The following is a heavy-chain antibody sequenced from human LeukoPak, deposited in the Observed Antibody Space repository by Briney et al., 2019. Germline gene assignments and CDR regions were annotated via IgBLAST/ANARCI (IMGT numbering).Heavy chain of an antibody. CDR1: GGSISSGGYY. Sequence: SETLSLTCTVSGGSISSGGYYWSWIRQPPGKGLEWIGYIYHSGSTYYNPSLKSRVTISVDRSKNQFSLKLSSVTAADTAVYYCARDGGSECTSCSNDAFDIWGQGTMVTVSS. D-gene: IGHD2-2*01. CDR3: ARDGGSECTSCSNDAFDI. V-gene: IGHV4-30-2*01. CDR2: IYHSGST. J-gene: IGHJ3*02.